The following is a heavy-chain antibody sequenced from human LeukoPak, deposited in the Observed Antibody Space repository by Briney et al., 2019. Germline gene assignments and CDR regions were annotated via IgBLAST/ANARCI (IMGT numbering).Heavy chain of an antibody. CDR1: GFTFPTYS. Sequence: GGSLRLSCVASGFTFPTYSMAWVRQAPGKGPDWVSSINAAGDDMYYADSVKGRFSISRDNLKNTLYLQMHSLRAEDRAIYYCAKGIFGVIHNGIDVWGQGTAVTVSS. CDR2: INAAGDDM. CDR3: AKGIFGVIHNGIDV. D-gene: IGHD3-3*01. V-gene: IGHV3-23*01. J-gene: IGHJ6*02.